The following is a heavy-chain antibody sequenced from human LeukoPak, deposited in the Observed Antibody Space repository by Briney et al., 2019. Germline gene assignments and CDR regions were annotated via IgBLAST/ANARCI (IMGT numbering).Heavy chain of an antibody. V-gene: IGHV3-21*01. CDR2: ISSSSSYI. CDR1: GFTFSSYN. CDR3: ATAPGIAAAVVY. D-gene: IGHD6-13*01. J-gene: IGHJ4*02. Sequence: GGSLRLSCAASGFTFSSYNMNWVRQAPGKGLEWVSSISSSSSYIYYADSVKGRFTISRDNAKNSLYLQMNSLRAEDTAVYYCATAPGIAAAVVYWGQGTLVTVSS.